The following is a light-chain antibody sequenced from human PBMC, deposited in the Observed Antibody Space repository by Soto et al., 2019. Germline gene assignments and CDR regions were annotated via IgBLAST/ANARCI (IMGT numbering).Light chain of an antibody. V-gene: IGKV3D-20*02. J-gene: IGKJ5*01. CDR2: DAS. Sequence: PEERVALSCRASQSVSSSYLTWYQQKPGQAPRFLIYDASNRATGIPARFSGSGSGTDFTLTISSLEPEDFAVYYCQQRSNWPTFGQGTRLEIK. CDR3: QQRSNWPT. CDR1: QSVSSSY.